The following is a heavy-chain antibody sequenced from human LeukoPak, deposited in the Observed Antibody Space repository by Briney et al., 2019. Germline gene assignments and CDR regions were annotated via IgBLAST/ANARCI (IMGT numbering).Heavy chain of an antibody. CDR3: AKDGFERGDDTDYMDA. V-gene: IGHV3-23*01. CDR1: GFTFTSYG. Sequence: GGTLRLSCAASGFTFTSYGMSWVRQAPGKGLKWVSAISGNGGRTFYADSVKGRFTISRDNSKNTVFLQMNSLRAEDTAVYYCAKDGFERGDDTDYMDAWGKGTTVTVSS. CDR2: ISGNGGRT. D-gene: IGHD3-22*01. J-gene: IGHJ6*03.